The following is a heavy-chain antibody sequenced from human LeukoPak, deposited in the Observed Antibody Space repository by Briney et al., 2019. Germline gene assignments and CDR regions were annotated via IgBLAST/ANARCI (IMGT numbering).Heavy chain of an antibody. V-gene: IGHV3-7*01. CDR3: ARDRRYYYDSSGGDYYYYYGMDV. D-gene: IGHD3-22*01. CDR1: GFTFSSYW. Sequence: GGSLRLSCAASGFTFSSYWMSWVRQAPGEGLEWVANIKQDGSEKYYVDSVKGRFTISRDNAKNSLYLQMNSLRAEDTAVYYCARDRRYYYDSSGGDYYYYYGMDVWGQGTTVTVSS. J-gene: IGHJ6*02. CDR2: IKQDGSEK.